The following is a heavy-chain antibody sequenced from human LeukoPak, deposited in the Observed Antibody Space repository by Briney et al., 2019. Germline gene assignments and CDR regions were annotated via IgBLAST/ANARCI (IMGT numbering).Heavy chain of an antibody. J-gene: IGHJ3*02. CDR1: GYTFTSYG. D-gene: IGHD2-2*02. CDR3: ARDCSSTSCYTGLNAFDI. V-gene: IGHV1-18*01. CDR2: ISAYNGNT. Sequence: ASVKVSCKASGYTFTSYGISWVRQAPGQGLEWMGWISAYNGNTNYAQKLQGRVTMTTDTSTSTAYMELRSLRSDDTAVYYCARDCSSTSCYTGLNAFDIWGQGTMVTVSS.